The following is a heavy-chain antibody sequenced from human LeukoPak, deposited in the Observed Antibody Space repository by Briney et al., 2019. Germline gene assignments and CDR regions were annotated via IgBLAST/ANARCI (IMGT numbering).Heavy chain of an antibody. V-gene: IGHV1-8*01. Sequence: ASVKVSCKASGYTFTSYDINWVRQATGQGLEWMGWMNPNSGNTGYAQKFQGRVTMTRNTSISTAYMELSSLRSEDTAVYYCAAGSYYDFWSGYKGRNWFDPWGQGTLVTVSS. J-gene: IGHJ5*02. CDR1: GYTFTSYD. D-gene: IGHD3-3*01. CDR3: AAGSYYDFWSGYKGRNWFDP. CDR2: MNPNSGNT.